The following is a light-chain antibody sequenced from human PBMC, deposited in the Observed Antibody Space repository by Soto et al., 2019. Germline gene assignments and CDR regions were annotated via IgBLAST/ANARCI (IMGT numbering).Light chain of an antibody. V-gene: IGKV3-11*01. CDR2: DVS. CDR1: QTVSSS. Sequence: EIVLTQSPATLSLSPGERATLSCRASQTVSSSLAWFQQKPGQAPMLLIYDVSVRATGIPARFSGSGSGTDFTLTISSLEPEDFAVYYCQQRSSWPTFGGGTKVEIK. J-gene: IGKJ4*01. CDR3: QQRSSWPT.